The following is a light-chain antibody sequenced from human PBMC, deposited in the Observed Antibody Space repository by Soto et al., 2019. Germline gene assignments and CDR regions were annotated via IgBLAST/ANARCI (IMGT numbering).Light chain of an antibody. CDR3: QQYNNWPVA. Sequence: EIVMTQSPATLSVSPGERATLSCRASQSVSSNLAWYQQKPGQAPRLLIYGASTRATGIPARFSGSGSGTEXXXXXXXXXXXXXXVYYCQQYNNWPVAFGQGTKVEIK. CDR1: QSVSSN. J-gene: IGKJ1*01. V-gene: IGKV3-15*01. CDR2: GAS.